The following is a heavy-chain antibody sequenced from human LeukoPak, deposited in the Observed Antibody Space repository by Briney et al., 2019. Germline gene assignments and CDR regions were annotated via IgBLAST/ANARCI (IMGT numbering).Heavy chain of an antibody. CDR3: ARPVYSSTYWYFDL. Sequence: PSETLSLTCTVSGGSISSSSYYWGWIRQPPGKGLEWIGSIYYSGSTYYNPSLKSRVTISVDTSKNQFSLKLSSVTAADTAVYYCARPVYSSTYWYFDLWGRGTLVTVSS. CDR1: GGSISSSSYY. V-gene: IGHV4-39*01. D-gene: IGHD6-13*01. CDR2: IYYSGST. J-gene: IGHJ2*01.